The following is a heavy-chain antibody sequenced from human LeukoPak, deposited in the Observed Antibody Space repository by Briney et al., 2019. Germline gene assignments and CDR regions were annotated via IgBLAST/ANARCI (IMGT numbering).Heavy chain of an antibody. CDR2: IIPIFGTA. Sequence: SVKVSCKAFGATFSSYAISWVRQAPGQGLEWMGGIIPIFGTANYEQKFQGRVTITTDESTSTGYMELSSLRSEDTAVYYCARDPVPYYDFWSGYYSGVNWFDPWGQGTLVTVSS. CDR1: GATFSSYA. V-gene: IGHV1-69*05. J-gene: IGHJ5*02. D-gene: IGHD3-3*01. CDR3: ARDPVPYYDFWSGYYSGVNWFDP.